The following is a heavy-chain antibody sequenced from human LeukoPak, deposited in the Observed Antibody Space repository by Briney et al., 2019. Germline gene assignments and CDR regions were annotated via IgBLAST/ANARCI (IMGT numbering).Heavy chain of an antibody. CDR2: ISGSGGRT. V-gene: IGHV3-23*01. J-gene: IGHJ4*02. Sequence: TGGSLRLSCAAFGFTFSSLALSWVRQAPGKGLEWISGISGSGGRTDYADSVKGRFTISRDNSKNTLYLQMSSLRADDTALYYCAKSPPRCSGGSCYGYWGQGTLVTVSS. CDR3: AKSPPRCSGGSCYGY. CDR1: GFTFSSLA. D-gene: IGHD2-15*01.